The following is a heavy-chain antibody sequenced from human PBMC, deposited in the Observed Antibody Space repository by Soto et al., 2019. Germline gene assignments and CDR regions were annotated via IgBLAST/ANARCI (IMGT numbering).Heavy chain of an antibody. CDR1: GGSISSSNW. D-gene: IGHD2-2*01. J-gene: IGHJ6*02. V-gene: IGHV4-4*02. CDR3: ARNLIVVVPAAPDDYYYYGMDV. Sequence: LSLTCAVSGGSISSSNWWSWVRQPPGKGLEWIGEIYHSGSTNYNPSLKSRVTISVDKSKNQFSLKLSSVTAADTAVYYCARNLIVVVPAAPDDYYYYGMDVWGQGTTVTVSS. CDR2: IYHSGST.